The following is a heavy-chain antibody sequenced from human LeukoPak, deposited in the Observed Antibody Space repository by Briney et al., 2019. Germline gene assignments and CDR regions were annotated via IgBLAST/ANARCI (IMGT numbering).Heavy chain of an antibody. CDR2: IYYGGST. CDR1: GDSISSDIYS. V-gene: IGHV4-39*01. CDR3: ARLYSGSYYERDY. D-gene: IGHD1-26*01. Sequence: SETLSLTCTESGDSISSDIYSWGWIRQPPGKGLEWIGTIYYGGSTYYNPSLKSRVTTSVDTSKNQFSLRLSSVTAADTAVYYCARLYSGSYYERDYWGQGTLVTVSS. J-gene: IGHJ4*02.